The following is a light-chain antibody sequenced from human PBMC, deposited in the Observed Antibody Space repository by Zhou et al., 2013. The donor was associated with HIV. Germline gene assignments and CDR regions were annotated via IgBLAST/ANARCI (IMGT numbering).Light chain of an antibody. CDR2: TAS. CDR1: QGLNGD. Sequence: EIVMTQFPATVSVFPGDRATLSCRASQGLNGDLAWYQQKPGQTPRLIIYTASTRATDTPARFSGSGSGTEFTLTISKVQSEDFAVYYCQQNNDRPRTFGQGTKLEIK. V-gene: IGKV3-15*01. J-gene: IGKJ2*01. CDR3: QQNNDRPRT.